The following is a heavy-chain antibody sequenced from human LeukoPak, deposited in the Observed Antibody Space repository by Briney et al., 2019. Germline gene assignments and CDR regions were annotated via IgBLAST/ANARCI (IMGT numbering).Heavy chain of an antibody. D-gene: IGHD1-26*01. Sequence: SETLSLTCTVSGGSISSYYWSWIRQPPGKGLEWIGYIYYSGSTNYNPSLKSRVTISVDTSKNQFSLKLSSVTAADTAVYYCARDGSPDIPDAFDIWGQGTMVTVSS. V-gene: IGHV4-59*01. CDR2: IYYSGST. J-gene: IGHJ3*02. CDR3: ARDGSPDIPDAFDI. CDR1: GGSISSYY.